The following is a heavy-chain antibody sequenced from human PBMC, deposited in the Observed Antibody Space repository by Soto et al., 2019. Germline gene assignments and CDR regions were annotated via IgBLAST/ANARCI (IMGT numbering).Heavy chain of an antibody. D-gene: IGHD6-13*01. V-gene: IGHV4-59*01. CDR3: TRYRREAVAGYTLDN. Sequence: XETLSLTCTVAGCSIGSKCCSWIRQPPGKGLEWIGYVYNSGSTNYNPSLKSRVTIPEDTSKSQFSLKVNSMTAADTAVYYCTRYRREAVAGYTLDNWGQGILVTVSS. CDR1: GCSIGSKC. J-gene: IGHJ4*02. CDR2: VYNSGST.